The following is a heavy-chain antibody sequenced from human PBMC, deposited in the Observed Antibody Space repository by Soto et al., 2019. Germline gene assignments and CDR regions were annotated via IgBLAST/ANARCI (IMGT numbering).Heavy chain of an antibody. D-gene: IGHD6-6*01. CDR2: IIPIFGTA. J-gene: IGHJ6*02. V-gene: IGHV1-69*01. Sequence: QVQLVQSGAEVKKPGSSVKVSCKASGGTFSSYAISWVRQAPGQGLEWMGGIIPIFGTANYAQKFQGRVTITADESTSTDYMELSSLRSEDTAVYYCAGFLAAHYRYYYYYGMDVWGQGTTVTVSS. CDR1: GGTFSSYA. CDR3: AGFLAAHYRYYYYYGMDV.